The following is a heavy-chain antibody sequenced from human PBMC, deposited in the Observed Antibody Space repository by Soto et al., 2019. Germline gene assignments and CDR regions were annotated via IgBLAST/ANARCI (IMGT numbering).Heavy chain of an antibody. CDR2: LYDGFNT. V-gene: IGHV3-66*01. CDR3: ARGGDSFGYGECYYNAILV. Sequence: GGSLRLSCAASGFTVSSNYMSWVRQAPGKGLEWVSVLYDGFNTYETHYAESVKGRFTISRDNSKNTVYLQMNSVGAEDTAVYYCARGGDSFGYGECYYNAILVWGQGXTVTGSS. D-gene: IGHD3-22*01. CDR1: GFTVSSNY. J-gene: IGHJ6*02.